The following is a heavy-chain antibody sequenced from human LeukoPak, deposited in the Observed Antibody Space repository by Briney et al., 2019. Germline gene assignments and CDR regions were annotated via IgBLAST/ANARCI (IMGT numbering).Heavy chain of an antibody. CDR2: IGTAGDP. CDR1: GFTFSSYD. D-gene: IGHD3-16*02. J-gene: IGHJ6*02. CDR3: ARGGDDYVWGSYRPNYGMDV. V-gene: IGHV3-13*05. Sequence: PGGSLRVSCAASGFTFSSYDMHWVRQATGKGLEWVSAIGTAGDPYYPGSVKGRFTISRENAKNSLYLQMNSLRAGDTAVYYCARGGDDYVWGSYRPNYGMDVWGQGTTVTVSS.